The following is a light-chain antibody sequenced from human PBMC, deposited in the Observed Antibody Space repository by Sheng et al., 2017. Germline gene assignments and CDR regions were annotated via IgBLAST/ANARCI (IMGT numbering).Light chain of an antibody. J-gene: IGKJ5*01. V-gene: IGKV3-20*01. CDR1: QSVSSSY. Sequence: EIVLTQSPGTLSLSPGERATLSCRASQSVSSSYLAWYQLKPGQAPRLLIYGASRRATGIPDRFSGSGSGTDFTLTITRLEPEDFAVYYCQLYDISPPITFGQGTRLDIK. CDR2: GAS. CDR3: QLYDISPPIT.